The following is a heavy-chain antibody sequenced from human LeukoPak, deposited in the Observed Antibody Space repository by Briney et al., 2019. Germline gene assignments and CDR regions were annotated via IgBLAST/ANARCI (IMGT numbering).Heavy chain of an antibody. CDR2: INPNSGAT. CDR3: ARERLEFDY. V-gene: IGHV1-2*04. D-gene: IGHD1-1*01. CDR1: GYTFADYY. Sequence: ASVKVSCKASGYTFADYYMHWVRQAPGQGLEWVGWINPNSGATNYAQNFQDWVTMTRDTSISTAYMELSRLRSDDTAVYYCARERLEFDYWGQGTLVTVSS. J-gene: IGHJ4*02.